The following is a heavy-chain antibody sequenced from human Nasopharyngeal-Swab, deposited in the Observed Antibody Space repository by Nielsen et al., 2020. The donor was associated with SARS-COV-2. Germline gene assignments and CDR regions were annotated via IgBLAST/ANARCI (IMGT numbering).Heavy chain of an antibody. J-gene: IGHJ5*02. CDR1: GYDFAGYW. D-gene: IGHD2/OR15-2a*01. CDR3: ARNMGYFHTSIWLDP. Sequence: GEFLKISCKTSGYDFAGYWIAWVRQKPGQGLEWMGIIYPDHSGTKYSPSFRGQVTFSVDKSISTAYLQWSNLEASDTAMYYCARNMGYFHTSIWLDPWGQGTLVTVSS. CDR2: IYPDHSGT. V-gene: IGHV5-51*01.